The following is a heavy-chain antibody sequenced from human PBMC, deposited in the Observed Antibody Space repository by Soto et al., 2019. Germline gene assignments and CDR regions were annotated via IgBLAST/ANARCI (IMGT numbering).Heavy chain of an antibody. D-gene: IGHD3-9*01. CDR3: ARGTEFFPGLLYFDWLPDQNVLYYYYYYMDV. Sequence: ASVKVSCKASGFTFTSSAMQWVRQARGQRLEWIGRIVVGSGNTNYAQKLQERVNITRDMSTSTAYMELSSLRSEDTAVYYCARGTEFFPGLLYFDWLPDQNVLYYYYYYMDVWGKGTTVTVSS. CDR1: GFTFTSSA. CDR2: IVVGSGNT. J-gene: IGHJ6*03. V-gene: IGHV1-58*02.